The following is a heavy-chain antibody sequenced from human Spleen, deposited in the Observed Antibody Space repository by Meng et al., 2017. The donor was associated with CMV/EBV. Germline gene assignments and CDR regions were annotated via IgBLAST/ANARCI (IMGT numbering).Heavy chain of an antibody. CDR2: IVPIFGTT. V-gene: IGHV1-69*05. D-gene: IGHD5-18*01. Sequence: SVKVSCKASGGTFSSYAISWVRQAPGQGLEWMGGIVPIFGTTNDAQKFQGRVTITTDECTRTAYMELGSLRSENTAVYYCARAFSIETAMVNYYYGMDVWGQGTTVTVSS. CDR1: GGTFSSYA. CDR3: ARAFSIETAMVNYYYGMDV. J-gene: IGHJ6*02.